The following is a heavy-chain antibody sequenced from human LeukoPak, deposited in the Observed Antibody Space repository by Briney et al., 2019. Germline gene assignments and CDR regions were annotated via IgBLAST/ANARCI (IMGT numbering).Heavy chain of an antibody. V-gene: IGHV1-69*13. CDR2: IIPIFGTA. CDR1: GGTFSSHA. Sequence: SVKVSCKASGGTFSSHAISWVRQAPGQGLEWMGGIIPIFGTANYAQKFQGRVTITADESTSTAYMELSSLRSEDTAVYYCARGAAAMVTGSVYWGQGTLVTVSS. CDR3: ARGAAAMVTGSVY. J-gene: IGHJ4*02. D-gene: IGHD5-18*01.